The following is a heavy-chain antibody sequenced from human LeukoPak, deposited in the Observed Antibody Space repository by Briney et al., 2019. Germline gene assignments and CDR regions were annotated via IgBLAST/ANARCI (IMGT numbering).Heavy chain of an antibody. CDR3: AKEENYDILTGPDYFDY. Sequence: PGGSLRLSCTASGFTVSTHAMGWVRQAPGKGLEWLSTVSGSDGSTYYADSVKGRFTISRDNSKNTLYLQMNSLRAEDTAVYYCAKEENYDILTGPDYFDYWGQGTLVTVSS. CDR2: VSGSDGST. V-gene: IGHV3-23*01. CDR1: GFTVSTHA. D-gene: IGHD3-9*01. J-gene: IGHJ4*02.